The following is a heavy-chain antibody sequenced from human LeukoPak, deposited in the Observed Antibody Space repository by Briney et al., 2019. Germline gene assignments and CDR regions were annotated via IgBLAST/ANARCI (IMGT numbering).Heavy chain of an antibody. J-gene: IGHJ4*02. D-gene: IGHD6-13*01. CDR1: GFTFSSYW. Sequence: GGSLRLSCAASGFTFSSYWMSWVRQAPGKGLEWVANIKQDGSEKYYVDSVKGRFTISRDNAKNSLYLQMNSLRAEDTAVYYCARGLRYSSSWYWDYWGQGTLVTVSP. V-gene: IGHV3-7*01. CDR3: ARGLRYSSSWYWDY. CDR2: IKQDGSEK.